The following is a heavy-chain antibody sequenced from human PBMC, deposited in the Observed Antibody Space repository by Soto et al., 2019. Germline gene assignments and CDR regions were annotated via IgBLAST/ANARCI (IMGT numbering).Heavy chain of an antibody. CDR3: ARIGRDYGDYGDFDF. V-gene: IGHV1-18*01. J-gene: IGHJ4*02. Sequence: QVQLVQSGAEVKKPGASVKVSCKASGYTFTSYGISWVRQAPGQGIEWMGWISAYNGNTNYALKLQGRVTMTTVTFTSTAYMELGSLGSDDTAVYFCARIGRDYGDYGDFDFWGQGTLVTVSS. CDR2: ISAYNGNT. D-gene: IGHD4-17*01. CDR1: GYTFTSYG.